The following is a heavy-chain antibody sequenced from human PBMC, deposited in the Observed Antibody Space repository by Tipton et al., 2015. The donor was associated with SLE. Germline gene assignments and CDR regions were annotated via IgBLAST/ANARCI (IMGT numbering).Heavy chain of an antibody. CDR3: ARGAKERITLVRVRPYYFDY. D-gene: IGHD3-10*01. CDR2: IDYSGNT. J-gene: IGHJ4*01. Sequence: TLSLTCTVSGASMNTHYWSWIRLLPGKGLEWIGSIDYSGNTNSNPSLKSRVTISQDTSKNQLSLKLTSVTAADTSVYYCARGAKERITLVRVRPYYFDYWGQGSLVTVSS. V-gene: IGHV4-59*11. CDR1: GASMNTHY.